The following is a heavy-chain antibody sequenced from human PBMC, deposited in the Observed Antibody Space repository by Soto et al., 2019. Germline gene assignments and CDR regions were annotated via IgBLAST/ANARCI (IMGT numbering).Heavy chain of an antibody. Sequence: QVQLVQSGAEVKKPGSSVKVSCKASGGTFSSYTISWVRQAPGQGLEWMGRIIPILGIANYAQKFQGRVTITADQSTSTAYMELSSLRSEDTAVYYCASSLSMVRGVEGYYYYGMDVWGQGTTVTVSS. V-gene: IGHV1-69*02. D-gene: IGHD3-10*01. CDR1: GGTFSSYT. CDR3: ASSLSMVRGVEGYYYYGMDV. J-gene: IGHJ6*02. CDR2: IIPILGIA.